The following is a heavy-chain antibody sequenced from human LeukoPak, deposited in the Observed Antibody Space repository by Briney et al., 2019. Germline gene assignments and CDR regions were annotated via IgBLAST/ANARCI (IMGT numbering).Heavy chain of an antibody. CDR1: GLTFDDYG. V-gene: IGHV3-20*04. J-gene: IGHJ4*02. D-gene: IGHD1-26*01. Sequence: GGSLGLSCVASGLTFDDYGMSWVRQAPGKGLEWVSGINWNGGTTTYADSVKGRFTVSRDNAKNSLYLQMNSLRVEDTAFYYCARNSGANVYTYSFQYWGRGTLVTVSS. CDR2: INWNGGTT. CDR3: ARNSGANVYTYSFQY.